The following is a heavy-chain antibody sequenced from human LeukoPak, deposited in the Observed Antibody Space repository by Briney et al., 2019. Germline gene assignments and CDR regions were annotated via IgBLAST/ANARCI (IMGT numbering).Heavy chain of an antibody. CDR2: INPNSGGT. Sequence: ASVKVSCKASGYTFTGYYMHWVRQAPGQGLEWMGWINPNSGGTNYAQKFQGRVTMTRDTSISTAYMELSRLRSDDTAVYYCARVPTTVTTFLDYWGQGTLVTVSS. CDR3: ARVPTTVTTFLDY. D-gene: IGHD4-17*01. V-gene: IGHV1-2*02. J-gene: IGHJ4*02. CDR1: GYTFTGYY.